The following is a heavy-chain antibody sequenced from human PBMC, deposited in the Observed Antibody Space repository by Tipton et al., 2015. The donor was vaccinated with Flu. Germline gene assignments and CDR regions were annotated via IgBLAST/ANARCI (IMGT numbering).Heavy chain of an antibody. CDR1: GGSISREDYY. Sequence: TLSLTCTVSGGSISREDYYWSWIRQHPGKGLEWIGYIYDSGITYYNPSLSSRVVISIDTSKNQFYLRLSSVTAADTAVYYCARGATRRPFSGYDYTGYWGQGTLVTVSS. V-gene: IGHV4-31*03. CDR2: IYDSGIT. CDR3: ARGATRRPFSGYDYTGY. J-gene: IGHJ4*02. D-gene: IGHD5-12*01.